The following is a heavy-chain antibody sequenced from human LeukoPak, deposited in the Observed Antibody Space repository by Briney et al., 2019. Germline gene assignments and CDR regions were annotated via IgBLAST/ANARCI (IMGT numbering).Heavy chain of an antibody. CDR3: ARANSHGWYGY. CDR1: GYTFTSYY. CDR2: INPSGGST. D-gene: IGHD6-19*01. Sequence: AASVKVSCKASGYTFTSYYMYWVRQAPGQGLEWMGIINPSGGSTSYAQKFQGRVTMTRDTSTSTVYMELSSLRSEDTAVYYCARANSHGWYGYWGQGTLVTVSS. J-gene: IGHJ4*02. V-gene: IGHV1-46*01.